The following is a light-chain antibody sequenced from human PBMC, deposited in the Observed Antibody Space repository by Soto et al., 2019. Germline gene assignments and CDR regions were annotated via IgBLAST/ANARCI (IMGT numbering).Light chain of an antibody. V-gene: IGKV3-20*01. CDR1: HSVSSTF. CDR2: DAD. CDR3: QPSASLVT. Sequence: DTVLSPSPGTLSLSPGETATLTCSASHSVSSTFLAWYEQKPGQAATLLIYDADTRATGLPDRFSGSGFGTHLPLASSGLEPEDCAMYCMQPSASLVTFGQGTRLEIK. J-gene: IGKJ5*01.